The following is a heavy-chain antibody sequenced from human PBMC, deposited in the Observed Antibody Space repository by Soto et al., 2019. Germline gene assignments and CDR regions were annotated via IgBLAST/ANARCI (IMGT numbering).Heavy chain of an antibody. CDR2: ISGSGGST. J-gene: IGHJ4*02. CDR3: AKDQDGLQGYTFDY. Sequence: AGGSLRLSCAASGFTFSSYAMSWVRQAPGKGLEWVSAISGSGGSTYYADSVKGRFTISRDNSKNTLYLQMNSLRAEDTAVYYCAKDQDGLQGYTFDYWGQGTLVTVSS. V-gene: IGHV3-23*01. CDR1: GFTFSSYA. D-gene: IGHD5-18*01.